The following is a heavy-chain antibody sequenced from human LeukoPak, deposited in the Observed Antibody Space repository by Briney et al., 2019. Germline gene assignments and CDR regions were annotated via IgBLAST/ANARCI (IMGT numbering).Heavy chain of an antibody. CDR1: GYTFTGYY. CDR2: INPNSGGT. J-gene: IGHJ4*02. CDR3: AREYGGNVRHFDY. V-gene: IGHV1-2*04. Sequence: ASVKVSCKASGYTFTGYYMHWVRQAPGQGLEWMGWINPNSGGTNYAQKFQGWVTMTRGTSISTAYMELSRLRSDDTAVYYCAREYGGNVRHFDYWGQGTLVTVSS. D-gene: IGHD4-23*01.